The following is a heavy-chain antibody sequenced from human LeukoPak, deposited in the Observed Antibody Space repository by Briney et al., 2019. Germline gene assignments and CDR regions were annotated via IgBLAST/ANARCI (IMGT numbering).Heavy chain of an antibody. V-gene: IGHV3-49*04. J-gene: IGHJ5*02. D-gene: IGHD2-2*01. CDR3: TRAGREDIVVVPAAYGDWFDP. CDR2: IRSKAYGGTT. CDR1: GFTFGDYA. Sequence: GGSLRLSCTASGFTFGDYAMSWVRQAPGKGLEWVGFIRSKAYGGTTEYAASVKGRFTISRDDSKSIAYLQMNSLKTEDTAVYYCTRAGREDIVVVPAAYGDWFDPWGQGTLVTVSS.